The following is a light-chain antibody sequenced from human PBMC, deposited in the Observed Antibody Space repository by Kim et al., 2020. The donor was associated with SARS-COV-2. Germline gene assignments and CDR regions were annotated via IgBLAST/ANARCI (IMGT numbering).Light chain of an antibody. V-gene: IGKV1-5*03. J-gene: IGKJ4*01. Sequence: DIQMTQSPSTLSASVGDRVNITCRASQSIVVWLAWYQQKPGKAPKLVIYKASSLESGVPSRFSGSGSGTEFTLTISSLHPDDLGTYFCQQYSNYPLTFGGETKVDIK. CDR1: QSIVVW. CDR3: QQYSNYPLT. CDR2: KAS.